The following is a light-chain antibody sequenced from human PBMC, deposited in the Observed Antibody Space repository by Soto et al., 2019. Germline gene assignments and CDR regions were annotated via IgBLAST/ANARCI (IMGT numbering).Light chain of an antibody. CDR2: GAS. J-gene: IGKJ1*01. CDR1: QSVSSSY. Sequence: EIVLTQSPGTLSLSPGERATLSYRASQSVSSSYLAWYQQKPGQAPRLLIYGASSRATGIPGRFGGSGSGTDFTLTISRLEPEDFAVYYCQQYGSSPPFTFGQGTKVDIK. V-gene: IGKV3-20*01. CDR3: QQYGSSPPFT.